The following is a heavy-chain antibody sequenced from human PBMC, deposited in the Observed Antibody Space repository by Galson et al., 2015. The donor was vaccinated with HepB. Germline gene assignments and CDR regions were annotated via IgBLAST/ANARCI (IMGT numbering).Heavy chain of an antibody. J-gene: IGHJ2*01. Sequence: SVKVSCKASGYTFTSYGISWVRQAPGQGLEWMGWISAYNGNTNYAQKLQGRVTMTTDTSTSTAYMELRSLRSDDTAVYYCARESFTVTTHWYFDLWGRGTLVTVSS. CDR2: ISAYNGNT. D-gene: IGHD4-17*01. V-gene: IGHV1-18*01. CDR3: ARESFTVTTHWYFDL. CDR1: GYTFTSYG.